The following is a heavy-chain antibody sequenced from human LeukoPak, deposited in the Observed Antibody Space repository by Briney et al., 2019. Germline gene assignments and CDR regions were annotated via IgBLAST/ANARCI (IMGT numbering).Heavy chain of an antibody. CDR1: GGTFTSYA. CDR3: ARGLSTVSTAFDI. J-gene: IGHJ3*02. CDR2: IIPIFGTA. D-gene: IGHD4-17*01. V-gene: IGHV1-69*06. Sequence: SVKVSCKASGGTFTSYAISWVRQAPGQGLEWMGGIIPIFGTANYAQKFQGRVTITADKSTSTAYMELSSLRSEDTAVYYSARGLSTVSTAFDIWGQGTMVTVSS.